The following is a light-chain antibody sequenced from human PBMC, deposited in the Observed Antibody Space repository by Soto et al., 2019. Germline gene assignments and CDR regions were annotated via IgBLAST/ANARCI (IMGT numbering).Light chain of an antibody. Sequence: EIVMTQSPATLSVSPGERATLSCRASQSISGELAWYQQKPGQPPRLLIYGASTRATGVPARFPGSGSGSEFTLTISGLQSEDFAVYYCQQGHNWPLTFGQGTRLE. V-gene: IGKV3-15*01. CDR1: QSISGE. CDR3: QQGHNWPLT. CDR2: GAS. J-gene: IGKJ2*01.